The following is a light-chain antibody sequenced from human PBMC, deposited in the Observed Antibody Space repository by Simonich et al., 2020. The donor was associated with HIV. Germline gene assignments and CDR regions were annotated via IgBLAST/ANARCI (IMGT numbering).Light chain of an antibody. J-gene: IGLJ3*02. CDR3: QTWGAGAGANWV. Sequence: QLVLTQSPSASASLGASVRLTCTLSSGHSRYDIAWHQQQPEKGPRYLMKVDSYGSHSKGDGIPDRFSGSGYGAERYLTISSLQSEDEADYYCQTWGAGAGANWVFGGGTKLTVL. CDR2: VDSYGSH. V-gene: IGLV4-69*01. CDR1: SGHSRYD.